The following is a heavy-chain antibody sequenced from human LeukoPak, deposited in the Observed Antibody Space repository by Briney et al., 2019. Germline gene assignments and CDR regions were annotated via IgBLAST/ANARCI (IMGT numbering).Heavy chain of an antibody. V-gene: IGHV1-2*02. CDR3: ARDTRYNYGQEIHH. CDR2: INPTTGAT. D-gene: IGHD5-18*01. CDR1: EYTFSNFY. J-gene: IGHJ5*02. Sequence: ASVKVSCKASEYTFSNFYMHWVRQAPGQGLELMGWINPTTGATHYAQTFQGRVTLTKDTSISTAYMELSNLRSDDTAVYFCARDTRYNYGQEIHHWGQGTLVTVSS.